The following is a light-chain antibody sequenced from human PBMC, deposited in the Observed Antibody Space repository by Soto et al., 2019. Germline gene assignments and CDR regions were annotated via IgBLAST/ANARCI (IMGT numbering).Light chain of an antibody. Sequence: IILPQSPYTLSLSPGERSTLGCVSSQSVSSIFLAWYQQKPGQTPRLLVYGASSRATGTPDRFSGSGSGTDFTLTISRLEPEDFAVYYCQHYGGSSWTFGQGTKVDIK. J-gene: IGKJ1*01. CDR1: QSVSSIF. CDR2: GAS. CDR3: QHYGGSSWT. V-gene: IGKV3-20*01.